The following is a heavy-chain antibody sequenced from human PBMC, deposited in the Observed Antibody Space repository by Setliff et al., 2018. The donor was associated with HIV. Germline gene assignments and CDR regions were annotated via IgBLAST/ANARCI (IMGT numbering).Heavy chain of an antibody. CDR1: GFSLSTSGAA. J-gene: IGHJ4*02. CDR3: ARRAGSSWFRFYFDY. V-gene: IGHV2-5*02. Sequence: SGPTLVNPTPTLTLTCTFSGFSLSTSGAAAGWIRQPPGKALEWLAILYWDDDKRYTPSLNNRLTITKGTSKNQVVLTMTNVDPVDTATYFCARRAGSSWFRFYFDYWGQGALVTVS. D-gene: IGHD6-13*01. CDR2: LYWDDDK.